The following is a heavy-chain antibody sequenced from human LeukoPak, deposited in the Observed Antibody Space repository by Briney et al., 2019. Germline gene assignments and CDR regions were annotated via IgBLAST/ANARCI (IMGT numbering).Heavy chain of an antibody. CDR3: GGQDSNYGGDYFDY. J-gene: IGHJ4*02. CDR2: IYYSGST. D-gene: IGHD4-11*01. V-gene: IGHV4-59*08. Sequence: SETLSLTCTVSGGSISSYYWSWIRQPPGKGLEWIGYIYYSGSTNYNPSLKSRVTISVDTSKNQFSLKLSSVTAADTAVYYCGGQDSNYGGDYFDYWGQGTLVTVSS. CDR1: GGSISSYY.